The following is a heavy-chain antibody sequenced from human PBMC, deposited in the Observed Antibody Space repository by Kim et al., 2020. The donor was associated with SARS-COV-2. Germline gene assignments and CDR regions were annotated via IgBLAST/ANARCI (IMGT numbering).Heavy chain of an antibody. Sequence: SETLSLTCTVSGGSISSGSYYWSWTRQPAGKGLEWIGRIYTSGSTNYNPSLKSRVTISVDTSKNQFSLKLSSVTAADTAVYYCASFGDYVDYWGQGTLVTVSS. D-gene: IGHD3-10*01. CDR3: ASFGDYVDY. CDR2: IYTSGST. J-gene: IGHJ4*02. V-gene: IGHV4-61*02. CDR1: GGSISSGSYY.